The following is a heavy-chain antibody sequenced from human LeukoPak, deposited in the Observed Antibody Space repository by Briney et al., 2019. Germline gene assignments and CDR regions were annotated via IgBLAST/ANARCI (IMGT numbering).Heavy chain of an antibody. CDR1: GGTFSSYA. CDR2: IIPIFGTA. D-gene: IGHD3-22*01. V-gene: IGHV1-69*13. Sequence: SVKVSCKASGGTFSSYAISWVRQAPGQGLEWMGGIIPIFGTANYAQRFQGRVTITADESTSTAYMELSSLRSEDTAVYYCARGYYYNSSGYYDIDYWGQGTLVTVSS. J-gene: IGHJ4*02. CDR3: ARGYYYNSSGYYDIDY.